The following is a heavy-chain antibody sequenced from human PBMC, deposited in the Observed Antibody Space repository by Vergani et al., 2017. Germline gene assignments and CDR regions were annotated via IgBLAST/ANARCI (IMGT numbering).Heavy chain of an antibody. Sequence: EVQLVESGGGLVQPGGSLRLSCAASGFTVSSNYMSWVRLAPGKGLEWVSVIYSGGSTYYADSVKGRFTISRDNSKNTLYLQMNSLRAEDTAVYYCARASVTTNLFDYWGQGTLVTVSS. CDR3: ARASVTTNLFDY. V-gene: IGHV3-66*01. J-gene: IGHJ4*02. D-gene: IGHD4-17*01. CDR2: IYSGGST. CDR1: GFTVSSNY.